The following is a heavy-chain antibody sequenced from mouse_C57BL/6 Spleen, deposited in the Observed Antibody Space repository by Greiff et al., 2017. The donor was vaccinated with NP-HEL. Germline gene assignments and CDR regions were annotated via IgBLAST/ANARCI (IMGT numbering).Heavy chain of an antibody. CDR2: IDPENGDT. V-gene: IGHV14-4*01. D-gene: IGHD2-4*01. Sequence: EVQLQQSGAELVRPGASVKLSCTASGFNIKDDYMHWVKQRPEQGLEWIGWIDPENGDTEYASKFQGKATITADTSSNTAYLQLSSLTSEDTAVYYCTMGLRLLDWGQGTLVTVSA. CDR3: TMGLRLLD. CDR1: GFNIKDDY. J-gene: IGHJ3*01.